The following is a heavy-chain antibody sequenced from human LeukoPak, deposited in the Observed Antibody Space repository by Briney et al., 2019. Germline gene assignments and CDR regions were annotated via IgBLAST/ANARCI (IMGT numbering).Heavy chain of an antibody. CDR1: GFTFSNYA. CDR2: ISYDGSNT. CDR3: ARSHPSDTSGWSNPYFDN. V-gene: IGHV3-30*04. D-gene: IGHD3-22*01. Sequence: QTGGSLRLSCAASGFTFSNYAIHWVRQAPGKGLEWVSFISYDGSNTYYADSVKGRFTISRDTSKNTLYLQMDSLRVEDTAVYYCARSHPSDTSGWSNPYFDNWAREPWSPSPQ. J-gene: IGHJ4*02.